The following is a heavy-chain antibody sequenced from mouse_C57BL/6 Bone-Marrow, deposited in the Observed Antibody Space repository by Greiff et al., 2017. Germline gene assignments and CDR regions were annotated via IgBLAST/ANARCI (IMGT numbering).Heavy chain of an antibody. V-gene: IGHV7-3*01. J-gene: IGHJ2*01. CDR1: GFTFTDYY. Sequence: EVMLVESGGGLVQPGGSLSLSCAASGFTFTDYYMSWVRQPPGKALEWLGFIRNKANGYTTEYSASVKGRFTISRDNSQRILYLQLNALGAEDSATDYCARSLTVFDYWGQGTTLTVSS. CDR2: IRNKANGYTT. CDR3: ARSLTVFDY. D-gene: IGHD4-1*01.